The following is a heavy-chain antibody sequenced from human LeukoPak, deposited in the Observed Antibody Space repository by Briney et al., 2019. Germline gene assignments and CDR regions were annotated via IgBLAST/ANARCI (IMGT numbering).Heavy chain of an antibody. D-gene: IGHD3-22*01. J-gene: IGHJ4*02. V-gene: IGHV4-34*01. CDR3: ARQSISGSSLSYFDY. CDR2: INHSGST. Sequence: SETLSLTCAVYGGSFSGYYWSWIRQPPGKGLEWIGEINHSGSTNYNPSLKSRVTISVDTSKNQCSLKLSSVTAADTAVYYCARQSISGSSLSYFDYWGQGTLVNVSS. CDR1: GGSFSGYY.